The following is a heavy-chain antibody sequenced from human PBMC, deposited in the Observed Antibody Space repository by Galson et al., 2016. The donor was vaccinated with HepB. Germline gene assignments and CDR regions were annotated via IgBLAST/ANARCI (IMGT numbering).Heavy chain of an antibody. CDR3: GRINHYGSGSYCIDY. CDR2: IYHSGTT. V-gene: IGHV4-31*03. Sequence: TLSLTCTVSGGSISSVPYYWSWIRQLPGRGLECIGYIYHSGTTYYNPSLKRRVTISVDTSKNQFSLKLSSVTAADTAVYYCGRINHYGSGSYCIDYWGQGTLVTVSS. J-gene: IGHJ4*02. D-gene: IGHD3-10*01. CDR1: GGSISSVPYY.